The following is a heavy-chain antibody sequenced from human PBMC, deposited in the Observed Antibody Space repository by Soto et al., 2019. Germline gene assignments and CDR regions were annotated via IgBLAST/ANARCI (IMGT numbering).Heavy chain of an antibody. J-gene: IGHJ6*02. D-gene: IGHD2-15*01. CDR3: ARDRVQMVDGLDV. CDR1: GFTFSSYA. Sequence: GGSLRLSCAASGFTFSSYAMSWVRQAPGKGLEWVSAISGSGGSTYYADSVKGRFTISRDNSKNTLSLQMNSLRADDTAVYYCARDRVQMVDGLDVWGQGTTVTVSS. CDR2: ISGSGGST. V-gene: IGHV3-23*01.